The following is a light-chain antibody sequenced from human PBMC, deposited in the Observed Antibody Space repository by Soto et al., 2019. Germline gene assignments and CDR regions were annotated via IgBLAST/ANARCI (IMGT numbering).Light chain of an antibody. CDR3: AAWDDSLSGPYV. Sequence: QSVLTQPASVSGSPGQSITISCTGTSSDVGSYNLVSWYQQHPGKAPKFMIFEGNKRPSGLSNRFSGSKSGTSASLATSGLRSEDEADYYCAAWDDSLSGPYVFGTGTKVTVL. CDR1: SSDVGSYNL. CDR2: EGN. V-gene: IGLV2-14*02. J-gene: IGLJ1*01.